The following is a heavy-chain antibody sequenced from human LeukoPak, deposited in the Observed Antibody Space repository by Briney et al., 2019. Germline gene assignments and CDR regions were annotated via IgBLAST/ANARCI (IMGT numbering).Heavy chain of an antibody. CDR3: VKGGGAAVHNWFDP. D-gene: IGHD3-16*01. CDR1: RFTFSSYA. CDR2: ISSNGGST. Sequence: PGGSLRLSCSASRFTFSSYAMHWVRQAPGKGLEYVSAISSNGGSTYYADSVKGRFTISRDNSKNTLYLQMSSLRAEDTAVYYCVKGGGAAVHNWFDPWGQGTLVTVSS. J-gene: IGHJ5*02. V-gene: IGHV3-64D*06.